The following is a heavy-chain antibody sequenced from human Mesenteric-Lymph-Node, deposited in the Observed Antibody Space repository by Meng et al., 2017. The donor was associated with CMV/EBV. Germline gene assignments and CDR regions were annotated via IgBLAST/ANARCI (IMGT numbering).Heavy chain of an antibody. V-gene: IGHV3-21*04. D-gene: IGHD1-20*01. CDR2: ISDSSSYI. CDR1: GFSFSRYN. Sequence: GESLKISCAASGFSFSRYNMNWVRQAPGKGLEWVSSISDSSSYIYYADSVKGRFTISRDNAKNSLYLQMNSLRAEDTAVYYCAKDAPPNWNEYYFDYWGQGTLVTVSS. J-gene: IGHJ4*02. CDR3: AKDAPPNWNEYYFDY.